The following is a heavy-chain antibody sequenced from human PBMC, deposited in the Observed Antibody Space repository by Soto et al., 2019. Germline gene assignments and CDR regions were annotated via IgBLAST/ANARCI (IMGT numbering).Heavy chain of an antibody. Sequence: PSETLSLTCTVSGGSIXGYYWSWIRQPPGKGLEWIGYMYNTGSTVYNPSFKSRVTISVDTSKNQFSLKLSSVTAADTAVYYCARDHDWFDPWGQGTLVTVSS. J-gene: IGHJ5*02. CDR1: GGSIXGYY. CDR2: MYNTGST. V-gene: IGHV4-59*01. CDR3: ARDHDWFDP.